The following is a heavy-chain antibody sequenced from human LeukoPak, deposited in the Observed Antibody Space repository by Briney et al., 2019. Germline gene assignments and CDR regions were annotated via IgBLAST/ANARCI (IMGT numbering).Heavy chain of an antibody. CDR3: ARERGEGVASGYYFFDY. V-gene: IGHV1-46*01. J-gene: IGHJ4*02. CDR2: INPSGGST. D-gene: IGHD3-22*01. Sequence: ASVKVSCKASGYTFTSYGISWVRQAPGQGLEWMGIINPSGGSTSYAQKFQGRVTMTRDTSTSTVYMELSSLRSEDTAVYYCARERGEGVASGYYFFDYWGQGTLVTVSS. CDR1: GYTFTSYG.